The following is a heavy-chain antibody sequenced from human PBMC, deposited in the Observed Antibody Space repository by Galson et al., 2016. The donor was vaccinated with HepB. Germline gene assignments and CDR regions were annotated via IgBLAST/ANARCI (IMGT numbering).Heavy chain of an antibody. CDR2: ISSSGSDI. V-gene: IGHV3-48*03. CDR1: GFTFSSYE. CDR3: VRDRRIRSGSFRRWDY. J-gene: IGHJ4*02. Sequence: SLRLSCAASGFTFSSYEMIWVRQASGRGLEWVSYISSSGSDIYYTESVRGRFTISRDNVDNSLYLQMNSLRAEDTAVYYCVRDRRIRSGSFRRWDYWGRGTLVTVSS. D-gene: IGHD3-3*01.